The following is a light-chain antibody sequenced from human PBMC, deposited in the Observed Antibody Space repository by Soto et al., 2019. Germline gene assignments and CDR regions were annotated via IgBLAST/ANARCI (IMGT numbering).Light chain of an antibody. J-gene: IGLJ2*01. CDR1: SSNIGSNT. V-gene: IGLV1-44*01. Sequence: QSALTQPPSASGTPGQRVTISCSGSSSNIGSNTVNWYQQLPGTAPKLLIYSNNQRPSGVPDRFSGSKSGTSASLAISGLQSEDEADYYRAAWDDSLNGVVFGGGTKLTVL. CDR3: AAWDDSLNGVV. CDR2: SNN.